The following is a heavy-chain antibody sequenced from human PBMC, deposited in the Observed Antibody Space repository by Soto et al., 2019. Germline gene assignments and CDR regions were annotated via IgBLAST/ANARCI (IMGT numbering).Heavy chain of an antibody. CDR1: GCTFIPHA. Sequence: LRHARVVAGCTFIPHAMYLVSQAPGKGLEWVGLISFDGSSEYYADSVKGRFTISRDNYKNILYLQVNSLRREDTAVYHYARALAGSGSSVVDYWGQGTLVTVSS. V-gene: IGHV3-30*04. CDR3: ARALAGSGSSVVDY. J-gene: IGHJ4*02. CDR2: ISFDGSSE. D-gene: IGHD6-19*01.